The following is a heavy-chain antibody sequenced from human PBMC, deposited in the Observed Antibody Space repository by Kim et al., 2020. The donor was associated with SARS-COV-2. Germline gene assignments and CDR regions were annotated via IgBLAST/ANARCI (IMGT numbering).Heavy chain of an antibody. Sequence: GGSLRLSCAASGFTFSDYYMSWIRQAPGKGLEWVSYISSSGSTIYYADSVKGRFTISRDNAKNSLYLQMNSLRAEDTAVYYCARDPGNGEGVGPAYAYYMDVWGKGTTVTVSS. CDR1: GFTFSDYY. D-gene: IGHD2-2*01. CDR2: ISSSGSTI. V-gene: IGHV3-11*01. J-gene: IGHJ6*03. CDR3: ARDPGNGEGVGPAYAYYMDV.